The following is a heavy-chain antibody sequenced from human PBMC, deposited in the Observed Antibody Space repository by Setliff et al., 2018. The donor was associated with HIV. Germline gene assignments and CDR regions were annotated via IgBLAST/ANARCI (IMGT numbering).Heavy chain of an antibody. Sequence: PSETLSLTCAVYNGSFSGYYWTWIRQPPGKGLEWIGEINHSGSTNYSPSLKSRVTTSVDASRNQFSLRLSSVTAADTAVYYCAAWGPRYSYAPYFFDSWGQGTLVTVPQ. CDR1: NGSFSGYY. J-gene: IGHJ4*02. V-gene: IGHV4-34*01. CDR3: AAWGPRYSYAPYFFDS. D-gene: IGHD5-18*01. CDR2: INHSGST.